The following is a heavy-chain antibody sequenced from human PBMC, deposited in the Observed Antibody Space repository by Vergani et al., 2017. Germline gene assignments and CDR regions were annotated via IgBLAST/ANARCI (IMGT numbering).Heavy chain of an antibody. J-gene: IGHJ4*02. V-gene: IGHV3-30*18. CDR1: GFIFSSYG. Sequence: QVQLVESGGGVVQPGRSLRLSCAASGFIFSSYGMHWVRQAPGKGLEWVAVISYDGSNKYYADSVKGRFTISRDNSKNTLYLQINSLRAEDTAVYYCAKGLLSNYYDSSGYSSGSFDYWGQGTLVTVSS. CDR3: AKGLLSNYYDSSGYSSGSFDY. D-gene: IGHD3-22*01. CDR2: ISYDGSNK.